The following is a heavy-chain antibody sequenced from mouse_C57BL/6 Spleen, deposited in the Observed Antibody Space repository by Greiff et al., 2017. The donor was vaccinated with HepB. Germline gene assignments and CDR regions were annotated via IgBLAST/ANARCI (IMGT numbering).Heavy chain of an antibody. D-gene: IGHD1-1*01. Sequence: QVHVKQSGAELVKPGASVKISCKASGYAFSSYWMNWVKQRPGKGLEWIGQIYPGDGDTNYNGKFKGKATLTADKSSSTAYMQLSSLTSEDSAVYFCARNDYGSSYGAMDYWGQGTSVTVSS. CDR2: IYPGDGDT. CDR3: ARNDYGSSYGAMDY. V-gene: IGHV1-80*01. J-gene: IGHJ4*01. CDR1: GYAFSSYW.